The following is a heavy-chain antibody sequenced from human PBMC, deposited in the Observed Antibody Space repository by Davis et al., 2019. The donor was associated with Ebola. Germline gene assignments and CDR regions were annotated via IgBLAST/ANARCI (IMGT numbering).Heavy chain of an antibody. D-gene: IGHD3-3*01. CDR3: AGLRFLEWLSTDYHYMDV. CDR1: GFTFSSYG. Sequence: PGGSLRLSCAASGFTFSSYGMHWVRQAPGKGLEWVAVISYDGSNKFYADSVKGRFTISRDNSKYTLYLQMNSLRAEDTAVYYCAGLRFLEWLSTDYHYMDVWGKGTTVTVSS. CDR2: ISYDGSNK. V-gene: IGHV3-30*03. J-gene: IGHJ6*03.